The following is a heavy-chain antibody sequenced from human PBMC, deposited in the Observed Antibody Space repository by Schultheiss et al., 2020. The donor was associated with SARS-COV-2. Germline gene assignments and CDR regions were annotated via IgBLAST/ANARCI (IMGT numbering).Heavy chain of an antibody. CDR2: IYYSGYT. CDR3: ARSHRASSYGMDV. J-gene: IGHJ6*02. CDR1: GGSISSYY. Sequence: SETLSLTCTVSGGSISSYYWSWIRQPPGKGLEWIGYIYYSGYTSYNPSLKSRVTMSVDTSKNHFSLKLSSVTAADTAVYYCARSHRASSYGMDVWGQGTTVTVSS. V-gene: IGHV4-59*01. D-gene: IGHD6-6*01.